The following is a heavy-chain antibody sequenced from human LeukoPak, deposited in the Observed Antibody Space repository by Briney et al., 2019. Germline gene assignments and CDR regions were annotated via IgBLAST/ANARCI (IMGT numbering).Heavy chain of an antibody. V-gene: IGHV5-51*01. J-gene: IGHJ3*02. CDR2: IYPGDSDT. D-gene: IGHD4-11*01. CDR3: ARMTTVTTGDAFDI. Sequence: SLQIXXXGSXYSXTGYWIGWVRQVPGKGLEWMEIIYPGDSDTRYSPSFQGQVTISADKSISTAYLQWSSLKASDTAMYYCARMTTVTTGDAFDIWGQGTMVTVSS. CDR1: XYSXTGYW.